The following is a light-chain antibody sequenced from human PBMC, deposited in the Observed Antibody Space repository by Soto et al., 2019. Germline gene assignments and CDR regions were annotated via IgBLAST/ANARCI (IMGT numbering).Light chain of an antibody. J-gene: IGLJ1*01. CDR1: SSDIGVYNY. CDR2: EVN. CDR3: SSYTTSNTYV. V-gene: IGLV2-14*01. Sequence: QSLLTPPASVSGSPGQSITFSCTGTSSDIGVYNYVSWYQQHPGKAPKLMIYEVNNRPSGVSNRFSGSKSGNTASLTISGLQAEDEDDYYCSSYTTSNTYVFGTGTKVPS.